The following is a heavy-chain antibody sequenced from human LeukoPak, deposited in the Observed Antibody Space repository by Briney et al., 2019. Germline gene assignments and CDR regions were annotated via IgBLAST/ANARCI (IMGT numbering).Heavy chain of an antibody. CDR1: GFTFSSHW. V-gene: IGHV3-74*01. D-gene: IGHD7-27*01. CDR2: ISSDGTNT. CDR3: AKDQTPGFYYYYYMDV. Sequence: GGSLRLSCPASGFTFSSHWMHWVRQAPGKGLVWVSRISSDGTNTNYADSVKGRFTTSRDNSKNTLYLQMNSLRAEDTAVYYCAKDQTPGFYYYYYMDVWGKGTTVTVSS. J-gene: IGHJ6*03.